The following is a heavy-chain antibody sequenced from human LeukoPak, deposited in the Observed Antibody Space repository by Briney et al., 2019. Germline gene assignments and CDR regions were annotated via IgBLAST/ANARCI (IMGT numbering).Heavy chain of an antibody. V-gene: IGHV3-72*01. Sequence: PGGSLRLSCAASGFTFSSYWMSWVRQAPGKGLEWVGRSKNKAKSYTTEYAASVKGRFTMSRDDSKKLVYLQMNSLKTEDTDVYYFTRVDYDSGWHYFAYWGQGTLVTVSS. D-gene: IGHD3-10*01. CDR3: TRVDYDSGWHYFAY. CDR2: SKNKAKSYTT. J-gene: IGHJ4*02. CDR1: GFTFSSYW.